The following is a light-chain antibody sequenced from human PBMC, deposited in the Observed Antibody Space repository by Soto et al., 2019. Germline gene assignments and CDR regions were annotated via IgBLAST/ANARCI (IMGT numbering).Light chain of an antibody. J-gene: IGLJ3*02. Sequence: QPVLTQSPSASASLGASVKLTCTLSSGHISYAIAWHQQQPEKGPRYLMNLNSDGSHTKGDGIPDRFSGSSSGAERYLTISSLQSEDEADYYCQTWGTLNWVFGGGTQLTVL. CDR1: SGHISYA. CDR2: LNSDGSH. V-gene: IGLV4-69*01. CDR3: QTWGTLNWV.